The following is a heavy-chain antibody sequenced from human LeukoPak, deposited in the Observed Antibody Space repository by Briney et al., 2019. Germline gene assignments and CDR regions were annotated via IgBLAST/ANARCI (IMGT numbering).Heavy chain of an antibody. D-gene: IGHD3-3*01. CDR3: ASSSGYYDY. CDR2: ISGSDPGT. CDR1: GFNFRTYA. J-gene: IGHJ4*02. Sequence: GGSLRLSCAASGFNFRTYAMSWVRQAPGKGLEWVSAISGSDPGTYHADSVEGRFTISRDNSKNMLFLQMNRLRAEDTAVYYCASSSGYYDYWGQGTLVTVSS. V-gene: IGHV3-23*01.